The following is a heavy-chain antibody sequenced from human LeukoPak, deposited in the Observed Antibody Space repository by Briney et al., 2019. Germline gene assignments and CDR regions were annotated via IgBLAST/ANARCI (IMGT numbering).Heavy chain of an antibody. CDR3: ARYSGTFSNSYFDC. D-gene: IGHD1-26*01. Sequence: ETLSLTCTVSGGSMRSSNFYWGWIRQPPGKGLEWVSLIYSGRSTYYADSVKGRFIISRDNSKNTLYLQMNSLRAEDTAVYYCARYSGTFSNSYFDCWGQGTLVTVSS. CDR2: IYSGRST. V-gene: IGHV3-66*01. CDR1: GGSMRSSNFY. J-gene: IGHJ4*02.